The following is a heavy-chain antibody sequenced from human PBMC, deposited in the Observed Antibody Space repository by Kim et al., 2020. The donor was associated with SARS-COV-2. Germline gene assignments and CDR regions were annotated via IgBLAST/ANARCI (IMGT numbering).Heavy chain of an antibody. CDR3: ARGIGGTYRYSDY. D-gene: IGHD3-16*02. CDR1: GYTFTNNA. Sequence: ASVNVSCKASGYTFTNNAISWVRQAPGQGLEWMGWISTDTGNPTYAQAFTRRFGISVDTSATTAYLQISSLVAEDTALYYCARGIGGTYRYSDYWGQGTLVTVAS. V-gene: IGHV7-4-1*02. J-gene: IGHJ4*02. CDR2: ISTDTGNP.